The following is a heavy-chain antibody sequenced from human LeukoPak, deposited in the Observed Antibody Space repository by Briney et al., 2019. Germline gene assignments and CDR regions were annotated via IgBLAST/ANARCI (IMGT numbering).Heavy chain of an antibody. D-gene: IGHD3-9*01. J-gene: IGHJ4*02. CDR1: GFTFNNYA. CDR2: ISGSGGST. CDR3: AKVLVARYYDILTGQSFDY. V-gene: IGHV3-23*01. Sequence: GSLRLSCAASGFTFNNYAMSWVRQAPGKGLEWVSVISGSGGSTYYADSVRGRFTISRDNSKNTLYLQMNSLRAEDTAVYYCAKVLVARYYDILTGQSFDYWGQGTLVTVSS.